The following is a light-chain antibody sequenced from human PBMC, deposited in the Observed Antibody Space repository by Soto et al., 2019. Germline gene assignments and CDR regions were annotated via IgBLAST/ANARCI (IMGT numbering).Light chain of an antibody. Sequence: EIVLTQSPATLSLSPGERATLSCRASQRVSRYIAWYQQKPGQTPRLLIYDASNKATGIPARFSGSGSGTDFTLTISSLEPEDFAVYYCLQRADWYTFGQGTKLEIK. V-gene: IGKV3-11*01. CDR2: DAS. J-gene: IGKJ2*01. CDR1: QRVSRY. CDR3: LQRADWYT.